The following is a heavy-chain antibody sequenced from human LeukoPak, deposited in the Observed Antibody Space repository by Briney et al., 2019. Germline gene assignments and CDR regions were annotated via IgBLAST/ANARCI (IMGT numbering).Heavy chain of an antibody. CDR2: INHSGST. V-gene: IGHV4-34*01. J-gene: IGHJ4*02. D-gene: IGHD3-10*01. Sequence: PSETLSLTCAVYGGSFSGYYWSWIRQPPGKGLEWIGEINHSGSTNYNPSLKSRVTISVDTSKNQFSLKLSSVTAADTAVYYCARGRPILRSRSGPGYYFDYWGQGTLVTVSS. CDR3: ARGRPILRSRSGPGYYFDY. CDR1: GGSFSGYY.